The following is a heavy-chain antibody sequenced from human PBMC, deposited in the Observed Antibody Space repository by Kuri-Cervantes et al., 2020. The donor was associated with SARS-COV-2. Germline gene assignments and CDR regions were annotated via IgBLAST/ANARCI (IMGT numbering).Heavy chain of an antibody. CDR1: GFTFSSYS. CDR2: IRQDGSQK. V-gene: IGHV3-7*01. J-gene: IGHJ6*03. CDR3: ARLGYCNSSSCNRGDYYYYYMDV. D-gene: IGHD2-2*03. Sequence: GESLKISCAASGFTFSSYSTNWVRQAPGKGLEWVANIRQDGSQKLYVDSVKGRFTISRDNANNKMYLQMNSLRAEDTAVYYCARLGYCNSSSCNRGDYYYYYMDVWGNGSTVTVSS.